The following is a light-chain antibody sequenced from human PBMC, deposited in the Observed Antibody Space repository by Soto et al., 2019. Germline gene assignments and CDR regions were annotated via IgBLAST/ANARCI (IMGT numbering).Light chain of an antibody. CDR2: VAS. CDR1: QNVGGRF. Sequence: EIVLTQSPGTLSLSPGERATLSCRASQNVGGRFLAWYQQKPGQAPRLLINVASTRATGIPDRFSGSGSGTDFTLTIFRLEPEDFAVYYCQQYGTSPIAFGQGTRLEIK. J-gene: IGKJ5*01. V-gene: IGKV3-20*01. CDR3: QQYGTSPIA.